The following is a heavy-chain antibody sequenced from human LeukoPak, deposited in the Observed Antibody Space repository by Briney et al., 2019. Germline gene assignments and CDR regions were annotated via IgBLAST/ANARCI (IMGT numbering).Heavy chain of an antibody. D-gene: IGHD1-26*01. V-gene: IGHV3-21*01. J-gene: IGHJ4*02. CDR2: ISSSSTYI. CDR3: AMEGYSGNYPAY. Sequence: GGSLRLSCAASGFTFSTYSMSWVRQAPGKGLEWVSSISSSSTYIYYADSVKGRFTISRDNAKNSLYLQMNSLRAEDTAVYYCAMEGYSGNYPAYWGQGTLVTVSS. CDR1: GFTFSTYS.